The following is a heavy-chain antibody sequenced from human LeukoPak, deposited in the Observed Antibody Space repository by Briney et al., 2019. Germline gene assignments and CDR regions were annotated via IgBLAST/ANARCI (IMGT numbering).Heavy chain of an antibody. CDR1: GFTFSSYS. J-gene: IGHJ6*02. CDR3: ARGDICSSTSCYPPSYYYYGMDV. CDR2: ISSSSYI. D-gene: IGHD2-2*01. Sequence: GGSLRLSCAASGFTFSSYSMNWVRQAPGKGLEWVSSISSSSYIYYADSVKGRFTISRDNAKNSLYLQMNSLRAEDTAVYYCARGDICSSTSCYPPSYYYYGMDVRGQGTTVTVSS. V-gene: IGHV3-21*01.